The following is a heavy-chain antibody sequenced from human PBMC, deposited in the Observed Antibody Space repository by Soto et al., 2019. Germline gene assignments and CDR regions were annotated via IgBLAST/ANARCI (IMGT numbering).Heavy chain of an antibody. Sequence: GGSLRLSCAASGFTFSSFAMHWVRQTPGKGLEWVTIVWYDGSNKYYADSVKGRFTISRDNSKNTLYLQMNSLRAEDTAVYYCARGAIFGVVTAIDYWGQGTLVTVSS. CDR1: GFTFSSFA. CDR2: VWYDGSNK. V-gene: IGHV3-33*01. J-gene: IGHJ4*02. D-gene: IGHD3-3*01. CDR3: ARGAIFGVVTAIDY.